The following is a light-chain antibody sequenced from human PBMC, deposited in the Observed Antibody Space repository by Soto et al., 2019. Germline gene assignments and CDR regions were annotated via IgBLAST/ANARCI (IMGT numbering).Light chain of an antibody. J-gene: IGKJ1*01. Sequence: DIQITQSPSTLSGSVGDRITITCRASQTISSWLAWYQQKPGNAPKLLIYKASTIKSGVPSRFSGSGSGTEFTLTISSLQPDDFGTYYCKHYNSNSEELGQGTTVDSK. CDR1: QTISSW. CDR2: KAS. CDR3: KHYNSNSEE. V-gene: IGKV1-5*03.